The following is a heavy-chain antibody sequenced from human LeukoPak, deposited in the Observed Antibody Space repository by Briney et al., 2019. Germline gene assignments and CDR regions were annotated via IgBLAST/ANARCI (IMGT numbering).Heavy chain of an antibody. Sequence: GGSLRLSCAGSGFSFSSYVMHRVRQAPGKGLEWVALIATDGGERYYADSVKGRFTISRDSSKNTLYLQMNSLRAEDTAVYYCARDKCGSGYFCYFDYWGQGTLVTVSS. D-gene: IGHD3-22*01. V-gene: IGHV3-30-3*01. CDR1: GFSFSSYV. J-gene: IGHJ4*02. CDR3: ARDKCGSGYFCYFDY. CDR2: IATDGGER.